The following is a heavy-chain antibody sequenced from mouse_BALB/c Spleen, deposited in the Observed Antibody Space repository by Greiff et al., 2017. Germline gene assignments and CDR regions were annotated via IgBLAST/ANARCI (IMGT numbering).Heavy chain of an antibody. D-gene: IGHD3-2*01. CDR1: GFTFSDYY. CDR3: AIRTARALDY. J-gene: IGHJ2*01. Sequence: DVHLVESGGGLVKPGGSLKLSCAASGFTFSDYYMYWVRQTPEKRLEWVATISDGGSYTYYPDSVKGRFTISRDNAKNNLYLQMSSLKSEDTAMYYCAIRTARALDYWGQGTTLTVSS. CDR2: ISDGGSYT. V-gene: IGHV5-4*02.